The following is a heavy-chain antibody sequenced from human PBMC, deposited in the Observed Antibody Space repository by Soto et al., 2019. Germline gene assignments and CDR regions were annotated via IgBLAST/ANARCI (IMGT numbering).Heavy chain of an antibody. V-gene: IGHV1-2*02. CDR3: ARADMLGVAGQRREDY. CDR1: GYTFTGYY. CDR2: INPNSGGT. J-gene: IGHJ4*02. D-gene: IGHD6-19*01. Sequence: QVQLVQSGAEVKKPGASVKVSCKASGYTFTGYYMHWVRQAPGQGLEWMGWINPNSGGTNYAQKFQGRVTMTRDTSISTAYMELSRLRSDDTAVYYCARADMLGVAGQRREDYGGQGTLVTVSS.